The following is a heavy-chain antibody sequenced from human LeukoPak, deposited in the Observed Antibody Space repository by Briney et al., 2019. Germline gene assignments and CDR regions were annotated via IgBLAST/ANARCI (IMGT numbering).Heavy chain of an antibody. D-gene: IGHD2-2*01. Sequence: GASVKVSCKASGGTFSSYDINWVRQATGQGLEWMGWMNPNSGNTGYAQKFQGRVTMTRNTSISTAYMELSSLRSEDTAVYYCARVRRGSTSCYDYWGQGTLVTVSS. CDR3: ARVRRGSTSCYDY. CDR2: MNPNSGNT. J-gene: IGHJ4*02. V-gene: IGHV1-8*02. CDR1: GGTFSSYD.